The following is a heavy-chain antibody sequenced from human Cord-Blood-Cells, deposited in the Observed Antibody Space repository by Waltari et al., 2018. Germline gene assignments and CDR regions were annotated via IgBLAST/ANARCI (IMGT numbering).Heavy chain of an antibody. D-gene: IGHD6-6*01. J-gene: IGHJ4*02. V-gene: IGHV5-51*01. CDR2: IYPGDSDT. Sequence: EVQLVQSGAEVKQPGESLKNSLKGTGYTFTTYWTGWSRQMPGKGLEWMGMIYPGDSDTRYSPSFQGQVTISGDKSISTAYLQWSSLKASDTAMYYCASSIAARPGSRYYFDYWGQGTLVTVSS. CDR1: GYTFTTYW. CDR3: ASSIAARPGSRYYFDY.